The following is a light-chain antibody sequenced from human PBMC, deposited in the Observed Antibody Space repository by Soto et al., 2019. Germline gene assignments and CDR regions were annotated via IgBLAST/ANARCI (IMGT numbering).Light chain of an antibody. CDR3: CSYAGGNFWV. CDR1: SSDVGGYDL. J-gene: IGLJ3*02. Sequence: QSALTQPASVSASPGQSITISCTGTSSDVGGYDLVSWYQQRPGKAPKLMIYEGNKRPSGVSNRFSGSKSGNTASLTIAGLQAGDEADYYCCSYAGGNFWVFGGGTKLTVL. V-gene: IGLV2-23*01. CDR2: EGN.